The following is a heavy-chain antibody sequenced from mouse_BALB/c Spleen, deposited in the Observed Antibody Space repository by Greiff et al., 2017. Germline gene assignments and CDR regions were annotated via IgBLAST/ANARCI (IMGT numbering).Heavy chain of an antibody. CDR2: INPYNDGT. CDR3: ARRGIYYDYDGDC. J-gene: IGHJ2*01. D-gene: IGHD2-4*01. CDR1: GYTFTSYV. V-gene: IGHV1-14*01. Sequence: EVQLQQSGPELVKPGASVKMSCKASGYTFTSYVMHWVKQKPGQGLEWIGYINPYNDGTKYNEKFKGKATLTSDKSSSTAYMELSSLTSEDSAVYYCARRGIYYDYDGDCWGQGTTLTVSA.